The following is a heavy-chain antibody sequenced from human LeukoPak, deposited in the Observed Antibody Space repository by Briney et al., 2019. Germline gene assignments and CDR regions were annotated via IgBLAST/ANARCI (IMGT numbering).Heavy chain of an antibody. CDR2: ISPGSNYI. CDR3: ARGSVGLQRNDWFDP. Sequence: GGSLRLSCAASGFSFSTYNMNWVRQAPGKGREWVSSISPGSNYIYYADSVKGRFTISRDNAKNSLYLQMNSLRAEDTALYYCARGSVGLQRNDWFDPWGQGTLVTVSS. J-gene: IGHJ5*02. V-gene: IGHV3-21*01. D-gene: IGHD4-11*01. CDR1: GFSFSTYN.